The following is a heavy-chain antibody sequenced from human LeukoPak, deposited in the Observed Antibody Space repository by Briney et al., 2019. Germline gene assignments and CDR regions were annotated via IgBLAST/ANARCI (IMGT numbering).Heavy chain of an antibody. CDR1: GFTFSNYA. V-gene: IGHV3-30-3*01. D-gene: IGHD3-10*01. CDR2: ISYDESNQ. J-gene: IGHJ4*02. CDR3: AISMVRGVWYFDY. Sequence: PGRSLRLSCAASGFTFSNYAMHWVRQAPGKGLEWVAVISYDESNQYYADSVKGRFTISRDNFKNTLYLQMNSLRPEDTAVYYCAISMVRGVWYFDYWGQGTLVTVSS.